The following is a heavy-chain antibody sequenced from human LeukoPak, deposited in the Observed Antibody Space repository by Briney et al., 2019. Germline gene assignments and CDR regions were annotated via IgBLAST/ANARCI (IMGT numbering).Heavy chain of an antibody. Sequence: GGSLRLSCAASGFTFSSYSMNWVRQAPGKGLEWVSSISSSSSYIYYADSVKGRFTISRDNAKNSLYLQMNSLRAEDTAVYYCARDRERYYDILTGGGYYYYGMDVWGQGTTVTVSS. V-gene: IGHV3-21*01. CDR3: ARDRERYYDILTGGGYYYYGMDV. CDR1: GFTFSSYS. CDR2: ISSSSSYI. J-gene: IGHJ6*02. D-gene: IGHD3-9*01.